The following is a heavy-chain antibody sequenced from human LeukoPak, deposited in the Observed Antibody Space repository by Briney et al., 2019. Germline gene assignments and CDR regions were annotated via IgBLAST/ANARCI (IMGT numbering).Heavy chain of an antibody. CDR2: IYYSGST. CDR1: GGSISSGGYY. J-gene: IGHJ4*02. V-gene: IGHV4-31*03. CDR3: ARASKGMIVVVPKIDY. Sequence: SETLSLTCTVSGGSISSGGYYWSWIRQQPGTGLEWIGYIYYSGSTYYSPSLKSRVTISVDTSKNQFSLKLSSVTAADTAVYYCARASKGMIVVVPKIDYWGQGTLVTVSS. D-gene: IGHD3-22*01.